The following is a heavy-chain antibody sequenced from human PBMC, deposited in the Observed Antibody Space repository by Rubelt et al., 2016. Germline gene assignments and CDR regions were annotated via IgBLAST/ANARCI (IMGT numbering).Heavy chain of an antibody. D-gene: IGHD4-11*01. CDR2: IYPGDSET. CDR3: ARHYSSSTEMDH. V-gene: IGHV5-51*01. J-gene: IGHJ4*02. CDR1: GYSFTSYW. Sequence: EVQLVQSGPEVKKPGESLKISCKGSGYSFTSYWIGWVRQMPGKGLEWMGIIYPGDSETRYSPSFQGQVTISIDKSITTAYLQWTSLKASDTAFYYCARHYSSSTEMDHWGQGTLVTVSS.